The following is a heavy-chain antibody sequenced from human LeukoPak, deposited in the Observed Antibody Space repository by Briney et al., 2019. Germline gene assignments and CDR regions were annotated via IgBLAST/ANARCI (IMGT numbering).Heavy chain of an antibody. D-gene: IGHD3-3*01. CDR2: IYYSGST. CDR3: AGHFGVAPFDP. J-gene: IGHJ5*02. CDR1: GGSISSSSYY. Sequence: PSGTLSLTCTVPGGSISSSSYYWGWLRQPPGKGLEWIGSIYYSGSTYYNPSLKSRVTISVDTSKKQFSLKLSSVTAADTAVYYCAGHFGVAPFDPWGQGTLVTVSS. V-gene: IGHV4-39*01.